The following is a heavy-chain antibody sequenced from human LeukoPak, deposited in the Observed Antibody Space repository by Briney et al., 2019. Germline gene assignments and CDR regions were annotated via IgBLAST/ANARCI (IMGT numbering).Heavy chain of an antibody. D-gene: IGHD3-22*01. V-gene: IGHV3-7*01. CDR1: GFTFSSYW. CDR2: IKQDGSEK. Sequence: GRSLRLSCAASGFTFSSYWMSWVRQAPGKGLEWVANIKQDGSEKYYVDSVKGRFTISRDNAKNSLYLQMNSLRAEDTAVYYCARDRGYYDSSGLDYWGQGTLVTVSS. CDR3: ARDRGYYDSSGLDY. J-gene: IGHJ4*02.